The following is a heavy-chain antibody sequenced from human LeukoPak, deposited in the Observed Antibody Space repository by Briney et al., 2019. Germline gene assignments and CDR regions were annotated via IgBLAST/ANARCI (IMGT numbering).Heavy chain of an antibody. CDR2: INPSGGST. J-gene: IGHJ4*02. V-gene: IGHV1-46*03. CDR1: GYTFTNYY. D-gene: IGHD6-19*01. Sequence: ASVKVSCKASGYTFTNYYMHWARQAPGQGLEWMGIINPSGGSTSYAQKFQGRVTMTRDTSTSTVYMELSSLRSEDTAVYYCARISIAVAGTIDYWGQGTLVTVSS. CDR3: ARISIAVAGTIDY.